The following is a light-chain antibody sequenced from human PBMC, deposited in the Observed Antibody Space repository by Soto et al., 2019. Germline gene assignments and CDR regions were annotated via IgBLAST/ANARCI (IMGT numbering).Light chain of an antibody. Sequence: DVMITKSPSSVHASVGDRLTITCRASQSINSWWLAWYQQKPGRAPKLLISAPSTLQRGGPSRFSGSGSGTDFTLTISILQPEDFATYICQQADSFPWTFGQGTTVEV. CDR3: QQADSFPWT. J-gene: IGKJ1*01. CDR2: APS. CDR1: QSINSW. V-gene: IGKV1D-12*01.